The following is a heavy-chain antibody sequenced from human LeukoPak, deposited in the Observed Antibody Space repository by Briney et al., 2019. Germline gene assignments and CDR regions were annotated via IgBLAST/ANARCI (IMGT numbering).Heavy chain of an antibody. CDR2: ISAYNGNT. J-gene: IGHJ4*02. Sequence: ASAKVSCKASGYTFTSYGISWVRQAPGQGLEWMGWISAYNGNTNYAQKLQGRVTMTTDTSTSTAYMELRSLRSDDTAVYYCARVTCSGGSCYSADYWGQGTLVTVSS. V-gene: IGHV1-18*01. CDR3: ARVTCSGGSCYSADY. CDR1: GYTFTSYG. D-gene: IGHD2-15*01.